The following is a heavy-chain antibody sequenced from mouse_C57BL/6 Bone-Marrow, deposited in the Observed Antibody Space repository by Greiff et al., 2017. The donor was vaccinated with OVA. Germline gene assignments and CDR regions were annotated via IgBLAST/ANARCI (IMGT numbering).Heavy chain of an antibody. Sequence: PGTSVKLSCKASGYTFTSYWMHWVKQRPGQGLEWIGVIDPSDSYTNYNQKFKGKATLTVDTSSSTAYMQLSSLTSEDSAVYYCASYGNHVYWYFDVWGTGTTVTVSS. V-gene: IGHV1-59*01. CDR1: GYTFTSYW. CDR3: ASYGNHVYWYFDV. CDR2: IDPSDSYT. J-gene: IGHJ1*03. D-gene: IGHD2-1*01.